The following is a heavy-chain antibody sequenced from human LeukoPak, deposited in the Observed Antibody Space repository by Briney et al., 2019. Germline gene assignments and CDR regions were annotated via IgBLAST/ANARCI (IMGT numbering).Heavy chain of an antibody. V-gene: IGHV1-8*01. CDR3: ARDGDSSSWRSIDY. D-gene: IGHD6-13*01. J-gene: IGHJ4*02. Sequence: ASVKVSCKASGYTFTSYDSNWVRQATGQGLERMGWMNPNSGNTGYAQKFQGRVTMTRNTSISTAYMELSSLRSEDTAVYYCARDGDSSSWRSIDYWGQGTLVTVSS. CDR1: GYTFTSYD. CDR2: MNPNSGNT.